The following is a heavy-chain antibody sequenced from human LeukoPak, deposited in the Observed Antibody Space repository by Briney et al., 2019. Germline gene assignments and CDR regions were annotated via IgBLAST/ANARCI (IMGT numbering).Heavy chain of an antibody. CDR2: RNPTLGIP. J-gene: IGHJ4*02. CDR1: GGTFGGGGSNTYA. D-gene: IGHD2-21*01. V-gene: IGHV1-69*04. Sequence: GSSVNVSCKSSGGTFGGGGSNTYATNWVRQARGQGLEWLGRRNPTLGIPNHPQKSQGSVTITADGAATTAYMELRGLRSDETAVYYCAREACREMRLMWPSLGGQDCGYDQWGQGTLITVSS. CDR3: AREACREMRLMWPSLGGQDCGYDQ.